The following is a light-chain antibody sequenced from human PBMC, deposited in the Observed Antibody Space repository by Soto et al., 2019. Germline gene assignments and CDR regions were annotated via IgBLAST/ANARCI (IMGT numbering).Light chain of an antibody. V-gene: IGKV3-11*01. Sequence: EIVLTQSPATLTLSPGERATLSCRASQSVSTYLAWYQQKPGQAPRLLIYDASNRATGIPARFSGSGSGTDFTLTISSLEPEDLAVYYCQQRDNCLRMFGQGTKVEIK. CDR3: QQRDNCLRM. J-gene: IGKJ1*01. CDR1: QSVSTY. CDR2: DAS.